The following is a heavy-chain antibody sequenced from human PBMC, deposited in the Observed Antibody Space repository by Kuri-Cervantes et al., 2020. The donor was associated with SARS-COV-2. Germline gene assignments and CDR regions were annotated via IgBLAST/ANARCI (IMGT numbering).Heavy chain of an antibody. CDR2: ISSSSSTI. Sequence: GGSLRLSCAASGFTFSSYSMNWVRQAPGKGLEWVSYISSSSSTIYYADSVRGRFTISRDNAKNSLYLQMNSLRAEDTAVFYCAKDEYITSSGAPLDYWGQGTLVTVSS. CDR3: AKDEYITSSGAPLDY. J-gene: IGHJ4*02. D-gene: IGHD6-6*01. CDR1: GFTFSSYS. V-gene: IGHV3-48*01.